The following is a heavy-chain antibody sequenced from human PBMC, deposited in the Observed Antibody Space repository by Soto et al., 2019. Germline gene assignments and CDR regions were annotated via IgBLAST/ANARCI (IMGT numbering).Heavy chain of an antibody. D-gene: IGHD6-13*01. Sequence: PGGSLRLSCAASGFTVSSNYMSWVRQAPGKGLEWVSVIYSGGSTYYADSVKGRFTISRDNSKNTLYLQMNSLRAEDTAVYYCARVVAAREYSSSWPYYYYYYMDVWGKGTTVTVSS. CDR1: GFTVSSNY. CDR3: ARVVAAREYSSSWPYYYYYYMDV. J-gene: IGHJ6*03. V-gene: IGHV3-66*01. CDR2: IYSGGST.